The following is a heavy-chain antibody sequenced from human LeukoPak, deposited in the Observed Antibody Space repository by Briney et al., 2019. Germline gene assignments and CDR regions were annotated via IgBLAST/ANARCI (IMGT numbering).Heavy chain of an antibody. CDR1: GFSFSDTY. D-gene: IGHD1-26*01. J-gene: IGHJ4*02. Sequence: GGSLRLSCAASGFSFSDTYINWVRQIPGTGLEWVGLIKNKADRGEIEYAAPVKDRFTISRDDSKNTVYLQMSSLRTEDTAVYYCTTESSGSLPYWGQGTLVTVSS. CDR3: TTESSGSLPY. V-gene: IGHV3-15*07. CDR2: IKNKADRGEI.